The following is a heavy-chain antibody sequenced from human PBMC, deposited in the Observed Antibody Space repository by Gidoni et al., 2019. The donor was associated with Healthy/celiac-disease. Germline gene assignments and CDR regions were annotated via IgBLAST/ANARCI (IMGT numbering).Heavy chain of an antibody. CDR3: AREPYGDTPLDY. D-gene: IGHD4-17*01. CDR2: INHSGST. V-gene: IGHV4-34*01. Sequence: QVPLQQWGAGLLKPSETLSLTCAVHGGSFSGYYWSCIRQPPGKGLEWIGEINHSGSTNYNPSLKSRVTISVDTSKNQFSLKLSSVTAADTAVYYCAREPYGDTPLDYWGQGTLVTVSS. CDR1: GGSFSGYY. J-gene: IGHJ4*02.